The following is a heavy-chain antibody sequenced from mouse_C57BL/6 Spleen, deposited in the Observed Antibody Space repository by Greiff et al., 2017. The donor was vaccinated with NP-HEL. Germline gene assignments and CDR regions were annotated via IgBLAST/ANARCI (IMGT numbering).Heavy chain of an antibody. CDR1: GYSITSGYY. D-gene: IGHD3-1*01. CDR3: ARVRGTVDY. V-gene: IGHV3-6*01. Sequence: EVKLQESGPGLVKPSQSLSLTCSVTGYSITSGYYWNWIRQFPGNKLEWMGYISYDGSNNYNPSLKNRISITRDTSKNQFFLKLNSVTTEDTATYYCARVRGTVDYWGQGTTLTVSS. CDR2: ISYDGSN. J-gene: IGHJ2*01.